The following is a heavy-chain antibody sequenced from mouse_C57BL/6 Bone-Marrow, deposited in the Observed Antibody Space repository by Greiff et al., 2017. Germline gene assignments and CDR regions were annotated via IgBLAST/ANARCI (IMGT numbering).Heavy chain of an antibody. Sequence: EVMLVESGGDLVKPGGSLKLSCAASGFTFSSYGMSWVRQTPDKRLEWVATISSGGSYTYYPDSVKGRFTISRDNAKNTLYLQMSSLKSEDTAMYYCARRGDYGGAYWG. CDR3: ARRGDYGGAY. V-gene: IGHV5-6*02. CDR1: GFTFSSYG. D-gene: IGHD2-4*01. CDR2: ISSGGSYT. J-gene: IGHJ3*01.